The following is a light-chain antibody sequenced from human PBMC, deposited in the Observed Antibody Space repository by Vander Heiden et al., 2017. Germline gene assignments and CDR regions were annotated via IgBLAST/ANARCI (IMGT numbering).Light chain of an antibody. Sequence: VMTQSPLSLRVTPGEAAYLYCGSSHTLLRPTGQIYLDWYLQKPGLSPQLLIDLGSNCAAGGPATLSASRSGTNFTRKRIIVEAEHVGAYSGMQSLQTFTFGGGTKLELK. CDR2: LGS. CDR3: MQSLQTFT. J-gene: IGKJ4*01. V-gene: IGKV2-28*01. CDR1: HTLLRPTGQIY.